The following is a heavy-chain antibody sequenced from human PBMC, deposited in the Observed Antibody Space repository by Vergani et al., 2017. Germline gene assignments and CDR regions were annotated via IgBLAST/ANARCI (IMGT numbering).Heavy chain of an antibody. Sequence: QVQLQQWGAGLLKPSETLSLTCAVYGGSISSSSYYWGWIRQPPGKGLEWIGSIYYSGSTYYNPSLKSRVTISVDTSKNQFSLKLSSVTAADTAVYYCARHAVAAAGPVDSGSSHWFDYWGQGTLVTVSS. CDR1: GGSISSSSYY. D-gene: IGHD6-13*01. V-gene: IGHV4-39*01. CDR2: IYYSGST. J-gene: IGHJ4*02. CDR3: ARHAVAAAGPVDSGSSHWFDY.